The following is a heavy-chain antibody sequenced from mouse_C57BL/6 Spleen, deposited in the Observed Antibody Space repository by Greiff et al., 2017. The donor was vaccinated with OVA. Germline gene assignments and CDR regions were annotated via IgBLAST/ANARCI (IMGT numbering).Heavy chain of an antibody. V-gene: IGHV1-22*01. CDR3: ARGAYYSNYVYAMDY. CDR1: GYTFTDYN. Sequence: EVQLQQSGPELVKPGASVKMSCKASGYTFTDYNMHWVKQSHGKSLEWIGYINPNNGGTSYNQKFKGKATLTVNKSSSTAYMELRSLTSEDSAVYYCARGAYYSNYVYAMDYWGQGTSVTVSS. CDR2: INPNNGGT. D-gene: IGHD2-5*01. J-gene: IGHJ4*01.